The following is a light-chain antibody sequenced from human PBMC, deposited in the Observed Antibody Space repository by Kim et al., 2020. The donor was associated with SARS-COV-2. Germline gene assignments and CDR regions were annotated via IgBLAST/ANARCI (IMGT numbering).Light chain of an antibody. CDR3: QTWDKTTAV. Sequence: SYELTQPPSVSVSPGQTASVTCSGDKLVDKYSSWYQQKPGQSPVLVIYQDTKRPSGIPDRFSASISGNTATLTISGTQPLDEADYYCQTWDKTTAVFGGGTKVTVL. CDR2: QDT. J-gene: IGLJ3*02. V-gene: IGLV3-1*01. CDR1: KLVDKY.